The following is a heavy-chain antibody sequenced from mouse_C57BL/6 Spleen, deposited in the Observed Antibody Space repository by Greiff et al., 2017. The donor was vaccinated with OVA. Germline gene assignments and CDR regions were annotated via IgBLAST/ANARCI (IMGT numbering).Heavy chain of an antibody. V-gene: IGHV14-3*01. CDR1: GFNIKNTY. CDR3: ARSDRYDGFPLDY. CDR2: IDPANGNT. D-gene: IGHD2-12*01. Sequence: EVQLQQSVAELVRPGASVKLSCTASGFNIKNTYMHWVKQRPEQGLEWIGRIDPANGNTKYAPKFQGKATITADTSSNTSYMQLSSLTSEDTAIYYCARSDRYDGFPLDYWGQGTTLTVSS. J-gene: IGHJ2*01.